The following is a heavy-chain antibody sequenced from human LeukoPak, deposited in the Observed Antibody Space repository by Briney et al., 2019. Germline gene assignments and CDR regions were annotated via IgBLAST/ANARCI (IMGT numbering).Heavy chain of an antibody. Sequence: SETLSLTRTVSGASISSGDYYWSWIRQPPGKGLEWIGYIHSSGSTYYNPSLKSRVTISVDTSRNQISLKLTSVTAADTAVYYCARDSSGYGLNDYWGQGTLVTVS. J-gene: IGHJ4*02. D-gene: IGHD5-12*01. V-gene: IGHV4-30-4*01. CDR1: GASISSGDYY. CDR2: IHSSGST. CDR3: ARDSSGYGLNDY.